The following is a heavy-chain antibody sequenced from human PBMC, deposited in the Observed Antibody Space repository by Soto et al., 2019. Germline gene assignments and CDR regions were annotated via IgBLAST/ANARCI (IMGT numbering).Heavy chain of an antibody. CDR3: ATPKSVVPAAITFDY. CDR1: GGTFSSYT. V-gene: IGHV1-69*06. J-gene: IGHJ4*02. CDR2: IIPIFGTA. Sequence: SVKVSCKASGGTFSSYTISWVRQAPGQGLEWMGGIIPIFGTANYAQKFQGRVTMTEDTSTDTAYMELSSLRSEDTAVYYCATPKSVVPAAITFDYWGQGTLVTVSS. D-gene: IGHD2-2*01.